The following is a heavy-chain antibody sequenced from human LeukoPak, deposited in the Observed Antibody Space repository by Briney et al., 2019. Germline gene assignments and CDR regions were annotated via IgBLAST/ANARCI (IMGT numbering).Heavy chain of an antibody. CDR2: INPNSGGT. CDR1: GYTFTGYY. Sequence: ASVKVSCKASGYTFTGYYMHWVRQAPGQGLEWMGRINPNSGGTNYAQKFQGRVTITTDESTSTAYMELSSLRSEDTAVYYCARDQTRYYYDSSGYHNWFDPWGQGTLVTVSS. CDR3: ARDQTRYYYDSSGYHNWFDP. D-gene: IGHD3-22*01. V-gene: IGHV1-2*06. J-gene: IGHJ5*02.